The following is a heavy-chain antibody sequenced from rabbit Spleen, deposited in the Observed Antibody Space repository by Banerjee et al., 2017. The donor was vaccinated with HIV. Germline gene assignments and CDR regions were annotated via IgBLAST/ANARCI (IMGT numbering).Heavy chain of an antibody. Sequence: QEQLVESGGGLVQPEGSLTLTCTASGFSFSSGYDACWVRQPPGKGLEWIACIYAGSTGTTYYASWAKGRFTISKTSSTTVTLQVTSLTAADTATYFCARDAGTSFSTYGMDLWGPGTLVTVS. V-gene: IGHV1S45*01. CDR3: ARDAGTSFSTYGMDL. D-gene: IGHD8-1*01. CDR1: GFSFSSGYD. J-gene: IGHJ6*01. CDR2: IYAGSTGTT.